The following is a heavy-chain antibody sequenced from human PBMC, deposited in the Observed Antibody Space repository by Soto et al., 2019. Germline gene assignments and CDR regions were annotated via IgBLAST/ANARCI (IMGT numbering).Heavy chain of an antibody. CDR3: AKSDPEY. D-gene: IGHD2-21*01. CDR1: GFTFSSYA. Sequence: GGSLRLSCAASGFTFSSYAMSWVRQAPGKGLEWVSAISESGTTSYYADSVRGRFTISRDNAKNTLYLQMNSLRVEDTAVYYCAKSDPEYWGQGTLVTVSS. J-gene: IGHJ4*02. CDR2: ISESGTTS. V-gene: IGHV3-23*01.